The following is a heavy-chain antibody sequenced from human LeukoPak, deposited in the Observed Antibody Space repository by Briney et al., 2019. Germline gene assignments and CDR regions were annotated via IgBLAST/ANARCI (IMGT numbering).Heavy chain of an antibody. CDR2: ISSSSSTI. D-gene: IGHD3-22*01. CDR1: GFTFSSYS. Sequence: GGSLRLSCAASGFTFSSYSMNRVRQAPGKGLEWVSYISSSSSTIYYADSVRGRFTISRDNAKNSLFLQMNSLRAEDTAVYYCARDYYDSSGYYYGGYWGQGTLVTVSS. CDR3: ARDYYDSSGYYYGGY. J-gene: IGHJ4*02. V-gene: IGHV3-48*01.